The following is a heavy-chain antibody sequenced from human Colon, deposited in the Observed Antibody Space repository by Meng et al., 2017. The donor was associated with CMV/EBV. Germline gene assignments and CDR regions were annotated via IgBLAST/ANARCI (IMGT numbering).Heavy chain of an antibody. CDR1: GFTFGDHY. CDR2: ISSRGYTI. CDR3: VRTRASSWDEF. J-gene: IGHJ4*02. D-gene: IGHD6-13*01. V-gene: IGHV3-11*01. Sequence: SCEASGFTFGDHYMSWVRQAPGKGLDWISYISSRGYTIYYAESVKGRFTISRDNAQNLLYLQMDSLRLEDTAVYFCVRTRASSWDEFWGQGTLVTVSS.